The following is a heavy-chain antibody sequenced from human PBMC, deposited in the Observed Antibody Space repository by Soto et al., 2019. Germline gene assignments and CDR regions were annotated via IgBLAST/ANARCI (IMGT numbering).Heavy chain of an antibody. CDR1: GGSISSGGYY. CDR3: ARDRYYDSSGYTRGYYYGMDV. V-gene: IGHV4-31*03. J-gene: IGHJ6*02. Sequence: SETLSLTCTVSGGSISSGGYYWSWIRQHPXKGLEWIGYIYYSGSTYYNPSLKSRVTISVDTSKNQFSLKLSSVTAADTAVYYCARDRYYDSSGYTRGYYYGMDVWGQGTTLTVSS. D-gene: IGHD3-22*01. CDR2: IYYSGST.